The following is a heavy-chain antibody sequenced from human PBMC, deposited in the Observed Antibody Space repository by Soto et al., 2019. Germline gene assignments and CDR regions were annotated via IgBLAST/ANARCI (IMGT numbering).Heavy chain of an antibody. CDR1: GFSFSNYA. Sequence: EVQLLESGGGLVQPGGSLRLSCAASGFSFSNYALTWVRRAPGKGLEWVSVISGSAATRHYADSVKGRFTISRDISNNMMYRQMNSLRADDTAVYYCAKGRKVYSDHIGSPWDFDIWGQGTMFTVSS. V-gene: IGHV3-23*01. D-gene: IGHD3-22*01. CDR3: AKGRKVYSDHIGSPWDFDI. CDR2: ISGSAATR. J-gene: IGHJ3*02.